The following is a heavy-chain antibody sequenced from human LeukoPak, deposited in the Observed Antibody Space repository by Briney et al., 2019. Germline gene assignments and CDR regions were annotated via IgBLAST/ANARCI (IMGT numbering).Heavy chain of an antibody. CDR2: INPNSGGT. V-gene: IGHV1-2*02. CDR1: GYTFTGYY. J-gene: IGHJ4*02. Sequence: ASVKVSCKASGYTFTGYYMHWVRQAPGQGLEWMGWINPNSGGTNYAQKFQGRVTMTRDTSISTAYMELSRLRSDDTAVYYCARVEVRGLDRPTFYDYWGQGTLVTVSS. D-gene: IGHD3-10*01. CDR3: ARVEVRGLDRPTFYDY.